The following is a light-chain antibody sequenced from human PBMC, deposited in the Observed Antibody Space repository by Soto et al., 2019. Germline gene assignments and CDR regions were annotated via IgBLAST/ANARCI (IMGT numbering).Light chain of an antibody. Sequence: DIQMTQSPSTLSASVGDRVTITCRASQIITRWLAWYQQRPGKAPKLLIFDASTLESGVPPRFSGSGSGTEFTLTISSLQPDDFATYCCQQYSRYPRTFGQGTKVEIK. J-gene: IGKJ1*01. V-gene: IGKV1-5*01. CDR2: DAS. CDR3: QQYSRYPRT. CDR1: QIITRW.